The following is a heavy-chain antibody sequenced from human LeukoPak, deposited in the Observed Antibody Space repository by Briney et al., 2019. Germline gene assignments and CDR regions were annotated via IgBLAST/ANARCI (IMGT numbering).Heavy chain of an antibody. D-gene: IGHD1-26*01. CDR3: AREGAGPTGNDAFDI. Sequence: ASVKVSCKASGYTFTSYAMHWVRQAPGQRLEWMGWINAGNGNTKYSQKFQGRVTITRDTSASTAYMELSSLRSEDTAVYYCAREGAGPTGNDAFDIWGQGKMVTVSS. CDR2: INAGNGNT. J-gene: IGHJ3*02. CDR1: GYTFTSYA. V-gene: IGHV1-3*01.